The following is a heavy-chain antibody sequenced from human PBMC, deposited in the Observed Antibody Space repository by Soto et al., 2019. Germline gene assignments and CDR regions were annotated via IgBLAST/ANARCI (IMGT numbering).Heavy chain of an antibody. CDR3: ARDLDGFSMVNAFDI. Sequence: QVQLVESGGGVVQPGRSLRLSCAASGFTFSSYAMHWVRQAPGKGLEWVAVISYDGSNKYYADSVKGRFTISRDKSKNTLYRQMNSLRAEDTAVYYCARDLDGFSMVNAFDIWGQGTMVTVSS. D-gene: IGHD5-18*01. V-gene: IGHV3-30-3*01. J-gene: IGHJ3*02. CDR1: GFTFSSYA. CDR2: ISYDGSNK.